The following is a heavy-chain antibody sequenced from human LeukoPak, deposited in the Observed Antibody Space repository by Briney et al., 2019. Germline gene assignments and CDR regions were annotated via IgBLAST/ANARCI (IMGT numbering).Heavy chain of an antibody. J-gene: IGHJ4*02. CDR1: GGSISTDC. Sequence: PSETLSLTCTVSGGSISTDCWSWIRQPPGKGLEWIGYIHYSGSTTQNPSLKSRVTMSVDASKKQFSLKLRSVTAADMAVYYCARDRSADRGFDCWGQGTLVTVSS. V-gene: IGHV4-59*01. CDR3: ARDRSADRGFDC. CDR2: IHYSGST.